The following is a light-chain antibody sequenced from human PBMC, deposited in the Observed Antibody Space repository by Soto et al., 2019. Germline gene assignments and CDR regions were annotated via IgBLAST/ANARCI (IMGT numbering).Light chain of an antibody. CDR1: HSLVYSGGESF. V-gene: IGKV2-30*01. J-gene: IGKJ4*01. CDR3: MQGTHWPLP. Sequence: VVVAQSPLSLPVTLGQPASISCRSSHSLVYSGGESFFNGFQQRPGQSPRRLIYQLSTRDSGVPDTFRGSGSGNHFTLKISRVGAEDVAVYYCMQGTHWPLPFGGGTKVQIK. CDR2: QLS.